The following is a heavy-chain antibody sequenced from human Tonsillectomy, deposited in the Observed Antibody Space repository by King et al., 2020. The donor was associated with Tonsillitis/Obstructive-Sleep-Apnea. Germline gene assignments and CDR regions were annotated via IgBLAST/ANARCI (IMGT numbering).Heavy chain of an antibody. V-gene: IGHV4-34*01. CDR2: VNHSGST. CDR1: GGSFSGYY. CDR3: ARVLSGCDHYYYYYYMDV. Sequence: VQLQQWGAGLLKPSETLSLTCAVYGGSFSGYYWSWIRQPPGKGLEWIGEVNHSGSTNYNPALKSGLTMSIDTSKNQFPLRLSSGTAADTARSYCARVLSGCDHYYYYYYMDVWGKGTPVTVSS. D-gene: IGHD5-12*01. J-gene: IGHJ6*03.